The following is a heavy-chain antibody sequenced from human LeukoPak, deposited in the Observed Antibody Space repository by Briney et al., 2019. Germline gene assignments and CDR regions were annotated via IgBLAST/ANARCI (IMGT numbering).Heavy chain of an antibody. CDR3: ARHLDGSGISDY. J-gene: IGHJ4*02. CDR2: ISSSSSTI. CDR1: GFTFSTYS. D-gene: IGHD3-10*01. V-gene: IGHV3-48*01. Sequence: PGGSLRLSCAASGFTFSTYSMNWVRQARGKWLEWVSYISSSSSTIYYADSVKGRFTISRDNAKNSLYLQMNSLRAEDTAVYYCARHLDGSGISDYWGRGTLVTVSS.